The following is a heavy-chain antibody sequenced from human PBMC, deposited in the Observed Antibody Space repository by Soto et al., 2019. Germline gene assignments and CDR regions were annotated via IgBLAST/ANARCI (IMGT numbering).Heavy chain of an antibody. V-gene: IGHV5-51*01. CDR1: GYSFTSFW. CDR2: IYPGDSDT. Sequence: PGESLKISCKGSGYSFTSFWIGWVRQMPGKGLEWMGIIYPGDSDTRYSPSFQGQVTISADKSISTAYLQWSSQKASDTAMYYCARRSRDLIVLDAFDIWGQGTMDTGSS. CDR3: ARRSRDLIVLDAFDI. D-gene: IGHD3-16*02. J-gene: IGHJ3*02.